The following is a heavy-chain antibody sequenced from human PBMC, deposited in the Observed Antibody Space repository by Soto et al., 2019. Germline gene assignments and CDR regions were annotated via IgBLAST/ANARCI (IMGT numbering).Heavy chain of an antibody. CDR3: ARVLREYSGYDGLYYFDY. V-gene: IGHV1-18*01. J-gene: IGHJ4*02. CDR1: GYTFTSYG. D-gene: IGHD5-12*01. Sequence: ASVKVSCKASGYTFTSYGISWVRQAPGQGLEWMGWISAYNGNTNYAQKLQGRVTMTTDTSTSTAYMELRSLRSDDTAMYYCARVLREYSGYDGLYYFDYWGQGTLVTVSS. CDR2: ISAYNGNT.